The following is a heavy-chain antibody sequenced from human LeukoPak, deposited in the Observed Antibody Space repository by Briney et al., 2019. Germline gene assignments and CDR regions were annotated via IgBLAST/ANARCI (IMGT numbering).Heavy chain of an antibody. V-gene: IGHV3-48*03. J-gene: IGHJ4*02. CDR1: GFTFSSYE. CDR2: ISSSGSTI. Sequence: GGSLRLSCAASGFTFSSYEMNWVRQAPGKGLEWVSYISSSGSTIYYADSVKGRFTISRDNAKNSLYLQMNSLRAEDTAVYYCASRHYYDSSGYSYWGQGTLVTVSS. D-gene: IGHD3-22*01. CDR3: ASRHYYDSSGYSY.